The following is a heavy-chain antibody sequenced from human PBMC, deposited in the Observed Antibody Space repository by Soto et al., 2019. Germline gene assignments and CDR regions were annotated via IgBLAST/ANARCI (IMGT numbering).Heavy chain of an antibody. V-gene: IGHV1-69*13. J-gene: IGHJ4*02. CDR2: IIPIFGTA. Sequence: ASVKVSCKASGGTFSSYAISWVRQAPGQGLEWMGGIIPIFGTANYAQKFQGRVTITADESTSTAYMELSSLRSEDTAVYYCARSYCSGGSCYWYDYWGQGTLVTVSS. CDR1: GGTFSSYA. CDR3: ARSYCSGGSCYWYDY. D-gene: IGHD2-15*01.